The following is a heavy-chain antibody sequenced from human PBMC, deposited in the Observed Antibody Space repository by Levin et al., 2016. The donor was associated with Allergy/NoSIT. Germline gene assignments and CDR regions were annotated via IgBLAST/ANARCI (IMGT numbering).Heavy chain of an antibody. CDR1: GYTFTGYY. CDR3: ARELAVAGTWGTYGMDV. J-gene: IGHJ6*02. Sequence: ASVKVSCKASGYTFTGYYMHWVRQAPGQGLEWMGWINPNSGGTNYAQKFQGRVTMTRDTSISTAYMELSRLRSDDTAVYYCARELAVAGTWGTYGMDVWGQGTTVTVSS. CDR2: INPNSGGT. V-gene: IGHV1-2*02. D-gene: IGHD6-19*01.